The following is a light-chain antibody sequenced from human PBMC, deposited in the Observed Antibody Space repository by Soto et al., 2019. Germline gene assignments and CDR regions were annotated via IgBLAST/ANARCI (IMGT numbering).Light chain of an antibody. CDR3: HSYDNSLSGYV. J-gene: IGLJ1*01. CDR2: GNR. V-gene: IGLV1-40*01. CDR1: SSNIGAGFD. Sequence: QPVLTQPPSLSGAPGQRVAISCTGSSSNIGAGFDVQWYQQLPGTAPKLLIHGNRNRPSGVPDRFSGSKSGTSASLAITGLQAEDEADYYCHSYDNSLSGYVFGTGTKVTVL.